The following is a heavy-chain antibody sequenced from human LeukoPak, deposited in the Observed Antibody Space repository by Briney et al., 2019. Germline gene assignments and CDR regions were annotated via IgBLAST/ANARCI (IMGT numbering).Heavy chain of an antibody. D-gene: IGHD2-2*01. CDR2: INPNSGGT. CDR1: GYTFTSYG. V-gene: IGHV1-2*02. J-gene: IGHJ6*02. CDR3: ARGAATEVHYYYYGMDV. Sequence: TSVKVSCKAFGYTFTSYGISWVRQGPGQGLEWMGWINPNSGGTNYAQKFQGRVTMTRDTSISTAYMELSRLRSDATAVYYCARGAATEVHYYYYGMDVWGQGTTVTVSS.